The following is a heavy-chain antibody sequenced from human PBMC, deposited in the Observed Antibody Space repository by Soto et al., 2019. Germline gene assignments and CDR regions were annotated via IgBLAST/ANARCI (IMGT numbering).Heavy chain of an antibody. CDR2: ISGSGGSP. J-gene: IGHJ6*02. CDR3: AKVGYSSSSLGMDV. Sequence: EVQLLESGGGLVQPGGSLRLSCAASGFTFSSDAMSWVRPAPGKGLEWVSAISGSGGSPYYVAYVKGRFTISRDHSKNTLYLQMTSLRAEATAVSYCAKVGYSSSSLGMDVWGQGATVTVSS. CDR1: GFTFSSDA. D-gene: IGHD6-13*01. V-gene: IGHV3-23*01.